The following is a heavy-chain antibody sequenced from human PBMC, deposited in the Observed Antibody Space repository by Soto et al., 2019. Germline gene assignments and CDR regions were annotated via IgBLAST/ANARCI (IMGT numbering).Heavy chain of an antibody. Sequence: QVQLVQSGAEVKKPGASVKVSCKASGYTFTSYGISWVRQAPGQGLEWMGWISAYNGNTNYAQKLQGRVTMTTDTSTSTAYMELRSLRSDDTAVYYCARDSYDYVWGSYRPTDAFDIWGQGTMFTVSS. CDR1: GYTFTSYG. J-gene: IGHJ3*02. CDR3: ARDSYDYVWGSYRPTDAFDI. V-gene: IGHV1-18*01. CDR2: ISAYNGNT. D-gene: IGHD3-16*02.